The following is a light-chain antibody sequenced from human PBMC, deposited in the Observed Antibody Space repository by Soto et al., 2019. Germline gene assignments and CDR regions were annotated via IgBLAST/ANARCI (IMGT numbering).Light chain of an antibody. J-gene: IGLJ1*01. CDR1: SSDVGGYNY. CDR3: CSYAGSSYV. Sequence: QSALTQPRSVSGSPGQSVTISCTGTSSDVGGYNYVTWYQQHPGKAPKLMIYDVSKRPSRVPDRFPGSKSGNTASLTISGLPAEDEAEYYCCSYAGSSYVFGTGTKLTVL. V-gene: IGLV2-11*01. CDR2: DVS.